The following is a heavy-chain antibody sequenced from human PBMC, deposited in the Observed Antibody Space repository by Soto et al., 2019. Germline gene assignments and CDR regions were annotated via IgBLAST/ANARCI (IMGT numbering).Heavy chain of an antibody. CDR3: ARVSATGWVVNGREYFDY. CDR1: GFPFSNYY. V-gene: IGHV3-11*01. CDR2: ISSSFVSM. Sequence: PVGSLRLSCAVSGFPFSNYYMSWIRQAPGKGLEWLADISSSFVSMHYADSVKDRFSIPRDNANNSLFLQINSLRADDTAVYYCARVSATGWVVNGREYFDYWGQGALVTVSS. D-gene: IGHD3-9*01. J-gene: IGHJ4*02.